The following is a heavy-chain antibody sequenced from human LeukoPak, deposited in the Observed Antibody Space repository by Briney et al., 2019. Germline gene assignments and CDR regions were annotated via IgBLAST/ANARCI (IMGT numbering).Heavy chain of an antibody. Sequence: SQTLSLTCVISGDSVASNSTACNWIRQSPSRGLEWLGRTYYRSKWYNDYAVSVRSRITINPDTSKNQFSLQLNSVTPEDTAVYYCARGGQGDGYSADEAFDFWGQGTMVTVS. D-gene: IGHD5-24*01. CDR3: ARGGQGDGYSADEAFDF. V-gene: IGHV6-1*01. CDR2: TYYRSKWYN. J-gene: IGHJ3*01. CDR1: GDSVASNSTA.